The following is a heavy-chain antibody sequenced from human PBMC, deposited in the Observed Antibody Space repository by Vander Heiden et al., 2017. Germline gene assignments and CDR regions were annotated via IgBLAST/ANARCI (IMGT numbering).Heavy chain of an antibody. CDR1: GFTFSSFW. Sequence: EVQLVESGGGLVQPGGSLRLSCAASGFTFSSFWMHWVRQAPGKGLEWVANRKQDGSQKYYVDSVKGRFTISRDNAKNSLSLQMYSLRAEDTAVYYCGRGLSWFDPWCQVTLVTVSS. V-gene: IGHV3-7*03. J-gene: IGHJ5*02. CDR3: GRGLSWFDP. CDR2: RKQDGSQK.